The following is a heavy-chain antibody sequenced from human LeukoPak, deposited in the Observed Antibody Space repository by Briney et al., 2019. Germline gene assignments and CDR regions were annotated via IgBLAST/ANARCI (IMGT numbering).Heavy chain of an antibody. D-gene: IGHD3-22*01. CDR2: ISGSGGST. CDR3: AKGVEPYYYDSSGYDY. J-gene: IGHJ4*02. Sequence: GGSLRLSCAASGFTFSSYAMSWVRQAPGKGLKWVSAISGSGGSTYYADSVKGRFTISRDNSKNTLYLQMNSLRAEDTAVYYCAKGVEPYYYDSSGYDYWGQGTLVTVSS. CDR1: GFTFSSYA. V-gene: IGHV3-23*01.